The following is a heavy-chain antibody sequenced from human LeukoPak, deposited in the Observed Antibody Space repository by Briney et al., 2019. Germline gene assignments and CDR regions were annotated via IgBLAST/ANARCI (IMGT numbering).Heavy chain of an antibody. D-gene: IGHD2-2*02. CDR3: AKATQDHCSSTSCYMDAVDY. J-gene: IGHJ4*02. CDR1: GFIFDDYA. CDR2: IRWNCGSI. V-gene: IGHV3-9*01. Sequence: GRSLRLSCAASGFIFDDYAMQWVRQAPGKGREGVSGIRWNCGSIGYADSVKGRFTISRENAKNSLYLQMNSLRAEDTALYYCAKATQDHCSSTSCYMDAVDYWGQGTLVTVSS.